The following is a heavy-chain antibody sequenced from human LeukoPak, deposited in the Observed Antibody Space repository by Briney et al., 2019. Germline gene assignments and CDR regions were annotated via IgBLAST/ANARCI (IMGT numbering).Heavy chain of an antibody. CDR3: ARSSSSFRRLVGYFDY. CDR2: IYYSGST. V-gene: IGHV4-31*03. J-gene: IGHJ4*02. Sequence: SETLSLTCTVSGGSISNGDHYWSWIRQHPGKGLEWVGHIYYSGSTYYNPSLKSRGIISVETSKNQFSLKLSSVTAADTAVYYCARSSSSFRRLVGYFDYWGQGTLVTVSS. D-gene: IGHD6-13*01. CDR1: GGSISNGDHY.